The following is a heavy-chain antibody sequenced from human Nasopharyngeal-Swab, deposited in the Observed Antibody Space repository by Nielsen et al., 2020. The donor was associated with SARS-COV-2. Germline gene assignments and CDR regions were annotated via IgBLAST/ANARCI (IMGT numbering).Heavy chain of an antibody. D-gene: IGHD3-3*01. CDR3: ARDSGWSGYYLGYFDY. V-gene: IGHV4-59*01. CDR2: IYYSGST. Sequence: SETLSLTCTVSGGSISSYYWSWIRQPPGKGLEWIGYIYYSGSTNYNPSLKSRVTISVDTSKNQFSLKLSSVTAADTAVYHCARDSGWSGYYLGYFDYWGQGTLVTVSS. J-gene: IGHJ4*02. CDR1: GGSISSYY.